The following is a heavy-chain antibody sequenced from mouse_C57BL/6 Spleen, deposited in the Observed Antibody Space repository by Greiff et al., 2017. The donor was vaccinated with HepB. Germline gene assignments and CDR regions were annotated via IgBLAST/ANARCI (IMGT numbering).Heavy chain of an antibody. CDR2: ISSGGSYT. CDR3: ARQGLPSFFDY. D-gene: IGHD5-5*01. CDR1: GFTFSSYG. J-gene: IGHJ2*01. V-gene: IGHV5-6*01. Sequence: EVKLMESGGDLVKPGGSLKLSCAASGFTFSSYGMSWVRQTPDKRLEWVATISSGGSYTYYPDSVKGRFTISRDNAKNTLYLQMSSLKSEDTAMYYCARQGLPSFFDYWGQGTTLTVSS.